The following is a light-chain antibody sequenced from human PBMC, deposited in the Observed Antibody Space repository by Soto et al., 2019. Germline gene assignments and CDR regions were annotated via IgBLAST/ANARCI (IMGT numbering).Light chain of an antibody. CDR1: SSNIGAGYD. J-gene: IGLJ3*02. CDR3: QSYDSSLSGSGV. Sequence: QSVLTQPPSGSGAPGQRVTISCTGSSSNIGAGYDVHWYQQLPGTAPELLIYGNNNRPSGVPDRFSGSKSGTSASLAITGLQADDEADYYCQSYDSSLSGSGVFGGGTKLTVL. V-gene: IGLV1-40*01. CDR2: GNN.